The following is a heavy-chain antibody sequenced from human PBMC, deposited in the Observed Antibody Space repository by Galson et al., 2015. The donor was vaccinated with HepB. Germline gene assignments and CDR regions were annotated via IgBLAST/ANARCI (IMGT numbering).Heavy chain of an antibody. CDR3: AREVHFGVVIIPFDY. CDR2: ISSSSSTI. CDR1: GFTFSSYS. J-gene: IGHJ4*02. Sequence: SLRLSCAASGFTFSSYSMNWVRQAPGKGLEWVSYISSSSSTIYYADSVKGRFTISRDNAKNSLYLQMNSLRAEDTAVYYCAREVHFGVVIIPFDYWGQGTLVTVSS. V-gene: IGHV3-48*01. D-gene: IGHD3-3*01.